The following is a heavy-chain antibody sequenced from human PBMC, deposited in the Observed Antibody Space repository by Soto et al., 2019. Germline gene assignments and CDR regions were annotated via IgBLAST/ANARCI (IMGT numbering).Heavy chain of an antibody. CDR3: AHVGGLEQWLYRLDH. D-gene: IGHD6-19*01. Sequence: QITLKESGPSLVKPTQTLTLTCTFSGFSLTTTGVGVVWIRQPPGKALEWLALIYWDDDKHYSPSLRSRLTVTKDTTQNQVVLTLTNVDPADTGPSFCAHVGGLEQWLYRLDHWGQGTLVTVSS. J-gene: IGHJ4*02. CDR1: GFSLTTTGVG. V-gene: IGHV2-5*02. CDR2: IYWDDDK.